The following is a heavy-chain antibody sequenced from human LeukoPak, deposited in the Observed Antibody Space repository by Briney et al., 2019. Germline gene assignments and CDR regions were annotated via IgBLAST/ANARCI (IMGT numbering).Heavy chain of an antibody. CDR1: GGSISSSSYY. CDR2: IYYSGST. CDR3: ARHLNYGELIDY. Sequence: SETLSLTCTVSGGSISSSSYYWGWIRQPPGKGLEWIGSIYYSGSTYYNPSLKSRVTISVDTSKNQFSLKLSSVTAADTAVYYCARHLNYGELIDYWGQGTLVIVSS. V-gene: IGHV4-39*01. J-gene: IGHJ4*02. D-gene: IGHD3-10*01.